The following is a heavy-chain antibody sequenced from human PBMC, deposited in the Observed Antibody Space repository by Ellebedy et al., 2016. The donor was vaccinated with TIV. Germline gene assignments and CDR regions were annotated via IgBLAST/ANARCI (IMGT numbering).Heavy chain of an antibody. CDR1: GFTFSSYG. CDR2: IRSKANSYAT. V-gene: IGHV3-73*01. D-gene: IGHD1/OR15-1a*01. CDR3: TRPGGTILLES. J-gene: IGHJ5*01. Sequence: GESLKISCAASGFTFSSYGMHWVRQASGKGLEWVGRIRSKANSYATAYAASVKGRFTISRDDSKNTAYLQMNSLKTEDTAVYYCTRPGGTILLESWGQGTLVTVSS.